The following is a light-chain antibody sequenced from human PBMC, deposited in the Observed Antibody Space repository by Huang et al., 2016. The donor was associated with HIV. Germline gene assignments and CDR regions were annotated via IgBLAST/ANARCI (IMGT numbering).Light chain of an antibody. CDR2: DAS. J-gene: IGKJ5*01. CDR3: QQRKYWPPIT. Sequence: ETVLTQSPATLSLSPGERATLSCRASQSVNRYLAWYQQKPGHTPRLLFYDASNRATGIPARFSGSGSGTDFTLTISSLEPEYFAVYYCQQRKYWPPITFGQGTRLEIK. CDR1: QSVNRY. V-gene: IGKV3-11*01.